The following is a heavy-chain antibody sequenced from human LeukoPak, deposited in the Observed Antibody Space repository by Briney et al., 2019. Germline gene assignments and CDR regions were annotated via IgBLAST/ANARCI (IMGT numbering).Heavy chain of an antibody. CDR1: GFTFSSYW. Sequence: GGSLRLSCAASGFTFSSYWMSWVRQAPGKGLEWVVNIKQDGSEKYYVDSVKGRFTISRDNAKNSLYLQMNSLRAEDTAVYYCARGSKDIVVVPAAMYAFDIWGQGTMVTVSS. CDR2: IKQDGSEK. J-gene: IGHJ3*02. V-gene: IGHV3-7*01. D-gene: IGHD2-2*01. CDR3: ARGSKDIVVVPAAMYAFDI.